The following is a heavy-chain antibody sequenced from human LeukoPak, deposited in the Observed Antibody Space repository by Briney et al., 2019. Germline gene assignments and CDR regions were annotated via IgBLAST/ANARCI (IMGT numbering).Heavy chain of an antibody. J-gene: IGHJ5*02. CDR2: IYSDGTT. CDR1: RFAVSSNF. V-gene: IGHV3-53*04. Sequence: PGGSLRHSCAASRFAVSSNFMSWVRQAPGKGLEWVSTIYSDGTTYYADSVKGRFTISRHNSKNTLYLQMNSLRAEDTAVYYCASAGYASWFDPWGQGTLVTVSS. D-gene: IGHD3-16*01. CDR3: ASAGYASWFDP.